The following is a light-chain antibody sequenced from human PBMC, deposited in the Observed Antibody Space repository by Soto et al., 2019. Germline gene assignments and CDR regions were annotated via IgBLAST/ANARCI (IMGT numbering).Light chain of an antibody. Sequence: EIVMTQSPATLSVSPGERATLSCRASQSVSSNLAWYQQNPGQAPRLLIFGTSTRATGIPDRFSGSGSGTDFTLSISRLEPEDFAVYYCQQYASSPLLTFGGGTKVAIK. CDR3: QQYASSPLLT. V-gene: IGKV3-20*01. J-gene: IGKJ4*01. CDR2: GTS. CDR1: QSVSSN.